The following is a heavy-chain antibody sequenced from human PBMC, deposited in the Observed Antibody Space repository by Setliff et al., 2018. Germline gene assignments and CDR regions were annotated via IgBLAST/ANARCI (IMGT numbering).Heavy chain of an antibody. CDR3: ARGPYGSGSPLDY. V-gene: IGHV3-30*07. CDR1: GITFSSYA. D-gene: IGHD3-10*01. J-gene: IGHJ4*02. CDR2: ISYDGINK. Sequence: GGSLRLSCAASGITFSSYAMHWVRQAPGKGLEWVAVISYDGINKYYADSVKGRFTISRDNAGHSVYLQMNSLTGDDTAMYYCARGPYGSGSPLDYWGQGSLVTVSS.